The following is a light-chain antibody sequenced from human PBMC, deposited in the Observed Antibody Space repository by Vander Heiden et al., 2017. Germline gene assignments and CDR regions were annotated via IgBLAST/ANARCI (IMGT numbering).Light chain of an antibody. J-gene: IGKJ4*01. CDR1: QSVGSS. CDR2: DAS. V-gene: IGKV3-11*01. CDR3: QKRSNWPPVT. Sequence: EVVFTQSPATLSLSPGERATLSCRASQSVGSSLAWYQQKPGQAPRLLIYDASNRATGIPARFSGSGSGTDFTLTISSLEPEDFAVYYCQKRSNWPPVTFGGGTKVEI.